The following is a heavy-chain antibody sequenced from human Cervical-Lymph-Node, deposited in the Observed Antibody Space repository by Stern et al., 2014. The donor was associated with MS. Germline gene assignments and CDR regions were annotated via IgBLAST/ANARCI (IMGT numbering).Heavy chain of an antibody. CDR1: GFTFSLYD. CDR3: AKDPRTYDSSGYLDA. Sequence: QVQLVESGGGVVQPGRSLRLSCAASGFTFSLYDMHWVRQAPGKGLEWVAAISYDGDNKFYTDSVKGRFTISRDSSKSTLYLQLNSLRPEDTAIYYCAKDPRTYDSSGYLDAWGQGTLVTVSS. J-gene: IGHJ5*02. D-gene: IGHD3-22*01. V-gene: IGHV3-30*18. CDR2: ISYDGDNK.